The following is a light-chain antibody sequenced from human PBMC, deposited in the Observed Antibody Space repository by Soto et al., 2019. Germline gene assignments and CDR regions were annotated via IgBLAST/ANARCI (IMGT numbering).Light chain of an antibody. Sequence: EIVLTQSPGTLSLSPGEGATLFCRASQSVTSSSIAWHQQKPGQAPRPLIYGASSRATGIPDRFSGSGSGTDFTLTISRLESEDSAVYYCHHYGSSPGLTCGGGTKVEI. CDR1: QSVTSSS. CDR3: HHYGSSPGLT. CDR2: GAS. J-gene: IGKJ4*02. V-gene: IGKV3-20*01.